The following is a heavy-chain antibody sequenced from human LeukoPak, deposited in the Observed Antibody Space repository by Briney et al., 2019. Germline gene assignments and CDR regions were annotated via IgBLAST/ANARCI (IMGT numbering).Heavy chain of an antibody. J-gene: IGHJ6*03. D-gene: IGHD3-3*01. V-gene: IGHV3-48*02. CDR1: GFTFSSYS. CDR3: ARANYDFWSGSPGYYYYIDV. CDR2: ISSSSSTI. Sequence: GGSLRFSCAASGFTFSSYSLNWVRQAPGKGLEWVSYISSSSSTIYYADSVKGRFTISRDNAKNSLYLQMNSLRDEDTAVYYCARANYDFWSGSPGYYYYIDVWGKGTTVTVSS.